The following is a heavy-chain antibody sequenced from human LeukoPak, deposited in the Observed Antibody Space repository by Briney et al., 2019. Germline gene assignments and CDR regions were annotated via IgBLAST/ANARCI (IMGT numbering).Heavy chain of an antibody. CDR3: ARRAGAGFDY. V-gene: IGHV3-30-3*01. CDR1: GFTFNTYA. J-gene: IGHJ4*02. D-gene: IGHD1-26*01. CDR2: ISYDGSQK. Sequence: PGRSLRLSCAASGFTFNTYALHWVRQAPGKGLEWVGVISYDGSQKNYADSVKGRFTISRDSSKSTLYLQMNSLRIEDTAVYYCARRAGAGFDYWGQGTLVTVSS.